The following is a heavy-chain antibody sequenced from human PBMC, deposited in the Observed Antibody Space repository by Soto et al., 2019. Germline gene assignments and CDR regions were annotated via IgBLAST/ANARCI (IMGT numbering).Heavy chain of an antibody. CDR3: ARWVTVTARFDY. CDR2: INQDGSEK. J-gene: IGHJ4*02. V-gene: IGHV3-7*05. Sequence: GGSLRLSCAASGFTFSSYGMHWVRQAPGKGLEWVANINQDGSEKYYVDSVKGRFTTSRDNAKNSLHLQMNSLRAEDTAVYYCARWVTVTARFDYWGQGTLVTVPS. CDR1: GFTFSSYG. D-gene: IGHD4-17*01.